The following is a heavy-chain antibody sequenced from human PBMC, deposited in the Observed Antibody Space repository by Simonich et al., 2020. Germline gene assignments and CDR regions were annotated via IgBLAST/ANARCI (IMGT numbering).Heavy chain of an antibody. V-gene: IGHV3-23*01. CDR3: AKDSSLVGATDWFDP. CDR1: GFTFSSYA. Sequence: EVQLLESGGGLVQPWGSLRLSCGASGFTFSSYAMSWVRQAPGKGLRWVTAISVSGGRIYYADSVKGRFTISRDNSKNTLYLQMNSLRAEDTAVYYCAKDSSLVGATDWFDPWGQGTLVTVSS. D-gene: IGHD1-26*01. CDR2: ISVSGGRI. J-gene: IGHJ5*02.